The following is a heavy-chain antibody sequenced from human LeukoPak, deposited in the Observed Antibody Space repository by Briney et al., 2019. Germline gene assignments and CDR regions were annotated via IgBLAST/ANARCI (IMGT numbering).Heavy chain of an antibody. D-gene: IGHD5-12*01. CDR2: ISSSSSYI. J-gene: IGHJ4*02. V-gene: IGHV3-21*01. Sequence: GGSLRLSCAASGFTFSSYSTNWVRQAPGKGLEWVSSISSSSSYIYYADSVKGRFTISRDNAKNSLYLQMNSLRAEDTAVYYCAREGGIVATTHFDYWGQGTLVTVSS. CDR3: AREGGIVATTHFDY. CDR1: GFTFSSYS.